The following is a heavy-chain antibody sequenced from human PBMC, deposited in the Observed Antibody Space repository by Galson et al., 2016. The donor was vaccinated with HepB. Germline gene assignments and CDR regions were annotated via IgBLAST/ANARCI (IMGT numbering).Heavy chain of an antibody. D-gene: IGHD3-10*01. Sequence: SETLSLTCSVYGASLRDYYWSWICQPPGKGLEWIGEITHSGSTTYNPSLKSRVTVSVDTSKDQFSLQLSSVTAADTSVYYCARGRPRRTSGTYYLHWGQGTLVTVSS. V-gene: IGHV4-34*01. CDR3: ARGRPRRTSGTYYLH. CDR2: ITHSGST. J-gene: IGHJ4*02. CDR1: GASLRDYY.